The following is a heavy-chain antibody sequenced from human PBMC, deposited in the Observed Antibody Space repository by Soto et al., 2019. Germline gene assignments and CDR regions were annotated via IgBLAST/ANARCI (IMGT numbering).Heavy chain of an antibody. J-gene: IGHJ4*02. V-gene: IGHV1-3*01. CDR2: INAGNGNT. CDR3: ARSIVVVTALDY. D-gene: IGHD2-21*02. Sequence: ASVKVSCKASGFTFNSSAMHWVRQAPGQRLEWMGWINAGNGNTKYSQKFQGRVTITRDTSASTAYMELSSLRSEDTAVYYCARSIVVVTALDYWGQGTLVNVSS. CDR1: GFTFNSSA.